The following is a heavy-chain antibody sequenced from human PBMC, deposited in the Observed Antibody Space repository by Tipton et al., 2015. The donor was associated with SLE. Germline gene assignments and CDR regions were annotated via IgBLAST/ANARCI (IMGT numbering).Heavy chain of an antibody. J-gene: IGHJ6*02. CDR1: GGSISSGSYY. CDR2: INHSGST. D-gene: IGHD1-7*01. Sequence: TLSLTCTVSGGSISSGSYYWSWIRQPPGKGLEWIGEINHSGSTNCNPSLKSLVTISVDTSENQFSLNLSRVTAADTAVYYWAREGGELELRLSYYYGMDVWGQGTTVTVSS. CDR3: AREGGELELRLSYYYGMDV. V-gene: IGHV4-39*07.